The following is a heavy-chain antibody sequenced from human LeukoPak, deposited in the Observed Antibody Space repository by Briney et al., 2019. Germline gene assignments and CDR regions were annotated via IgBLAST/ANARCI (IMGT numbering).Heavy chain of an antibody. D-gene: IGHD2-8*01. CDR2: INHSGST. CDR1: GGSFSGYY. CDR3: ARGLGRYCTNGVCYTGYFDL. J-gene: IGHJ2*01. Sequence: SETLSLTCAVYGGSFSGYYWSWIRQPPGKGVEWIGEINHSGSTNYNPSLKSRVTISVDTAKNQFSLKLTSVTAADTAVYYCARGLGRYCTNGVCYTGYFDLWGRGTLVTVSS. V-gene: IGHV4-34*01.